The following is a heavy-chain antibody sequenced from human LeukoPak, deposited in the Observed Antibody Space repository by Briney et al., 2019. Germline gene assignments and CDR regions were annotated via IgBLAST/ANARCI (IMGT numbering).Heavy chain of an antibody. Sequence: GGSLRLSCAASGFTFDDYGMSWVRQAPGKGLEWVSGINWNGGSTGYADSVKGRLTISRDNAKNSLYLQMNSLRAEDTALYYCARRLGRWFGERPDAFDIWGQGTMVTVSS. D-gene: IGHD3-10*01. CDR2: INWNGGST. V-gene: IGHV3-20*04. CDR1: GFTFDDYG. CDR3: ARRLGRWFGERPDAFDI. J-gene: IGHJ3*02.